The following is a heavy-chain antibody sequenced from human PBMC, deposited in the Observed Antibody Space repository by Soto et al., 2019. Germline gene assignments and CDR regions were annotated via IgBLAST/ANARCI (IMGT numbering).Heavy chain of an antibody. V-gene: IGHV3-11*03. CDR2: ISGDSRHT. CDR3: ATGQQVRMADI. CDR1: GLSVSDYY. D-gene: IGHD6-13*01. J-gene: IGHJ3*02. Sequence: GGSLRLSCAASGLSVSDYYMAWVRQAPGKGLEWLSYISGDSRHTNHADSVKGRFTISRDNAKNSLYLQMNSLRVEDTAVYYCATGQQVRMADIWGQGTMVTVSS.